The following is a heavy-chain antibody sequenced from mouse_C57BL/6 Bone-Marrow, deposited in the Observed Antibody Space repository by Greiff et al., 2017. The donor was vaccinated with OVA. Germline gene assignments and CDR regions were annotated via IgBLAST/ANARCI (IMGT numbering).Heavy chain of an antibody. CDR1: GYTFTSYW. Sequence: VQLQQPGAELVMPGASVKLSCKASGYTFTSYWMHWVKQRPGQGLEWIGEIDPSDSYTNYNQKFKGKSTLTVDKSSSTAYMQLSSLTSEDSAVYYCAREYYGSSYVGYAMDYWGQGTSVTVSS. D-gene: IGHD1-1*01. CDR3: AREYYGSSYVGYAMDY. J-gene: IGHJ4*01. CDR2: IDPSDSYT. V-gene: IGHV1-69*01.